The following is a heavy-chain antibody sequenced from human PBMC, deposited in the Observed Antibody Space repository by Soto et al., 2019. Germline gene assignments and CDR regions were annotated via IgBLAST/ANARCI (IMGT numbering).Heavy chain of an antibody. J-gene: IGHJ5*02. CDR3: EKNSGWFTA. Sequence: PVGSLRLSCVASGFTFSTNDMTWVRQAPGKGLEWVSTIDGTSTFSNYAASVEGRFTISRDNSRNTVYLQMNSLRADDTAVYFCEKNSGWFTACGQRTLVTVSS. CDR1: GFTFSTND. D-gene: IGHD6-19*01. CDR2: IDGTSTFS. V-gene: IGHV3-23*05.